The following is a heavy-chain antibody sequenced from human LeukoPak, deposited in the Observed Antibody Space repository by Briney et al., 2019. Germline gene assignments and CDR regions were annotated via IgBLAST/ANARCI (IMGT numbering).Heavy chain of an antibody. CDR1: GFTFSIYT. V-gene: IGHV3-23*01. J-gene: IGHJ4*02. CDR3: AKDGHCPGALCPTQIAVAGYNDN. D-gene: IGHD6-19*01. CDR2: INYNGDNK. Sequence: PGGSLRLSCAASGFTFSIYTMNWVRQAPGKGQEWVSIINYNGDNKYYADSVQGRFTISRDNSKNTVYLQMNSLRAEDTAIYYCAKDGHCPGALCPTQIAVAGYNDNWGQGTLVTVSS.